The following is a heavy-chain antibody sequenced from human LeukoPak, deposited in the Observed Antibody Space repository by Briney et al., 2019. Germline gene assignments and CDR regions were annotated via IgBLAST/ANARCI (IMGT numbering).Heavy chain of an antibody. CDR3: ARDYGSGWYYFDY. Sequence: SETLSLTCTVSGGSISGYYWSWIRQPAGKGLEWIGRIYTSGSTNYNPSLKSRVTMSVDTSKNQLSLKLNSVTAADTAVYYCARDYGSGWYYFDYWGQGTLVTVSS. CDR2: IYTSGST. D-gene: IGHD6-19*01. V-gene: IGHV4-4*07. CDR1: GGSISGYY. J-gene: IGHJ4*02.